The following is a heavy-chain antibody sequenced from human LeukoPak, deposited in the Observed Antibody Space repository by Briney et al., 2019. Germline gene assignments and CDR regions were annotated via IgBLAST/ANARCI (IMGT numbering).Heavy chain of an antibody. CDR1: GGSISSSSYY. V-gene: IGHV4-39*07. CDR2: IYHRGNT. J-gene: IGHJ4*02. Sequence: SETLSLTCTVSGGSISSSSYYWGWIRQPPGKGLEWIGEIYHRGNTYYNPSLKSRVTISVDTSKNQFSLKLSSVTAADTAVYYCASDWGYWGQGTLVTVSS. CDR3: ASDWGY. D-gene: IGHD7-27*01.